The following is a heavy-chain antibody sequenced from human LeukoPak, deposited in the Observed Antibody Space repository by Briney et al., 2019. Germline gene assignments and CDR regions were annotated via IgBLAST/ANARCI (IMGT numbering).Heavy chain of an antibody. Sequence: ASVKVSCKVSGYTLTELSMHWVRQAPGKGLEWMGGFDPEDGETIYAQKFQGRVTMTTDTSTSTAYMELRSLRSDDTAMYYCARVAPAAMYYYYYMDVWGKGTTVTISS. CDR3: ARVAPAAMYYYYYMDV. D-gene: IGHD2-2*01. CDR1: GYTLTELS. CDR2: FDPEDGET. V-gene: IGHV1-24*01. J-gene: IGHJ6*03.